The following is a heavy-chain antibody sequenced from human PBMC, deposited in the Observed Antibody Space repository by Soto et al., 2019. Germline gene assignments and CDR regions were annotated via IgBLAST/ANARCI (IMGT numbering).Heavy chain of an antibody. CDR1: GFTFSNAW. CDR2: IKSKTDGGTT. V-gene: IGHV3-15*07. J-gene: IGHJ6*02. D-gene: IGHD3-3*01. Sequence: PGGSLRLSCAASGFTFSNAWMNWVRQAPGKGLEWVGRIKSKTDGGTTDYAAPVKGRFTISRDDSKNTLYLQMNSLKTEDTAVYYCTTSFITIFGVVILHPDGMDVWGQGTTVTVSS. CDR3: TTSFITIFGVVILHPDGMDV.